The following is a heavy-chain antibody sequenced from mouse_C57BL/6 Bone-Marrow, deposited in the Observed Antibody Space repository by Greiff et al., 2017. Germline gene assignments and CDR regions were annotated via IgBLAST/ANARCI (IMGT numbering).Heavy chain of an antibody. CDR2: ISDGGSYT. D-gene: IGHD2-5*01. CDR3: ARAYYSKRGFAY. Sequence: EVKLMESGGGLVKPGGSLKLSCAASGFTFSSYAMSWVRQTPEKRLEWVATISDGGSYTYYPDNVKGRFTISRDNAKNNLYLQMSHLKSEDTAMYYCARAYYSKRGFAYWGQGTLVTVSA. V-gene: IGHV5-4*03. CDR1: GFTFSSYA. J-gene: IGHJ3*01.